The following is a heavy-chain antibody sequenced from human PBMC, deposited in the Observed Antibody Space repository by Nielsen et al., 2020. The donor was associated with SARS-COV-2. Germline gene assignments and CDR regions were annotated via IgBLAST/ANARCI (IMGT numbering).Heavy chain of an antibody. D-gene: IGHD5-18*01. J-gene: IGHJ4*02. Sequence: GGSLRLSCVVSGFTISTYAMSWVRQAPGKGLEWVSAISASTYYADSVKDRFTISRDNSKNTLYLQMNSLRAEDTAVYYCAKAVGYSYGPKWFYFDYWGQGTLVTVSS. CDR1: GFTISTYA. CDR2: ISAST. V-gene: IGHV3-23*01. CDR3: AKAVGYSYGPKWFYFDY.